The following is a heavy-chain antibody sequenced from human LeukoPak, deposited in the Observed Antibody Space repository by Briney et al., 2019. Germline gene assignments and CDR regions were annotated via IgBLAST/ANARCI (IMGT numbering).Heavy chain of an antibody. D-gene: IGHD1-1*01. CDR1: GGTFSSYA. V-gene: IGHV1-69*05. Sequence: GASVKVSCKASGGTFSSYAISWVRQAPGQGLEWMGGIIPIFGTANYAQKFQGRVTITTDESTSTAYMELSSLRSEDTAVYYCARGLEHFFNWFDPWGQGTLVTVSS. CDR2: IIPIFGTA. J-gene: IGHJ5*02. CDR3: ARGLEHFFNWFDP.